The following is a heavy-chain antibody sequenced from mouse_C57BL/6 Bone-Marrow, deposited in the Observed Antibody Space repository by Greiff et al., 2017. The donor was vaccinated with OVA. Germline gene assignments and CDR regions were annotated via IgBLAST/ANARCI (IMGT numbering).Heavy chain of an antibody. V-gene: IGHV1-55*01. D-gene: IGHD1-1*01. CDR3: ARMSLITTVVAPFDY. CDR1: GYTFTSYW. CDR2: IYPGSGST. J-gene: IGHJ2*01. Sequence: QVQLKQPGAELVKPGASVKMSCKASGYTFTSYWITWVKQRPGQGLEWIGDIYPGSGSTNYNEKFKSKATLTVDTSSSTAYMQLSSLTSEYSAVYYCARMSLITTVVAPFDYWGQGTTLTVSS.